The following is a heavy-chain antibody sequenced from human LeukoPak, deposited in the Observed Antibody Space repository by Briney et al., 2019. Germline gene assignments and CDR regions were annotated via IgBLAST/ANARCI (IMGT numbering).Heavy chain of an antibody. V-gene: IGHV3-7*01. CDR2: IKEDGSET. J-gene: IGHJ4*02. Sequence: GGSLRLSCAASGFTFSNSWMTWVRQGPGKGLERVANIKEDGSETYYVESVRGRFSISRDNAKNSVYLEMNSLRAEDTAVYFCARDRGWQQFDYWGQGTLVTVSS. CDR3: ARDRGWQQFDY. D-gene: IGHD5-24*01. CDR1: GFTFSNSW.